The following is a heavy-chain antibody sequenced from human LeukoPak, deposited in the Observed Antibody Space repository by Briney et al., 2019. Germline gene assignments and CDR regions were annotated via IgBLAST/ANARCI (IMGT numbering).Heavy chain of an antibody. CDR3: ARQTGSGLFILP. V-gene: IGHV4-59*08. CDR2: IYYSGST. Sequence: SETLSLTCTVSGGSISSNYWSWIRQPPGKGLEWIGYIYYSGSTNYNPSLKSQVSISIDTSKNQFSLRLTSVTAADTAVYYCARQTGSGLFILPGGQGTLVTVSS. J-gene: IGHJ4*02. D-gene: IGHD3/OR15-3a*01. CDR1: GGSISSNY.